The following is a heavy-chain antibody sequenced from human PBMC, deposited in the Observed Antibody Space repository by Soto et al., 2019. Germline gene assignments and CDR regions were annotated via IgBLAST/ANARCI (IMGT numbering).Heavy chain of an antibody. Sequence: QVQLQESGPGLAKPSETLSLTCTVSGGSISTYYWSWIRQPPGKGLEWVGYIYYSGSTNYNPSLMSRVTISVDTSKNQFSLKLSSVTAADTAVYYCARGGWRHIDYWGQGTLVTVSS. V-gene: IGHV4-59*08. CDR1: GGSISTYY. CDR3: ARGGWRHIDY. CDR2: IYYSGST. D-gene: IGHD3-3*01. J-gene: IGHJ4*02.